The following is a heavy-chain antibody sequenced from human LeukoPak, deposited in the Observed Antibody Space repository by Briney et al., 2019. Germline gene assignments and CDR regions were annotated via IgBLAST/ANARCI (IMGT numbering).Heavy chain of an antibody. CDR3: AKDTKLWFFTMYFDC. CDR2: ISGSGGST. CDR1: GFTFSSYA. Sequence: GGSLRLSCAASGFTFSSYAMSWVRQAPGQGLEWVSAISGSGGSTYYADSVKGRFTISRDNSKNTLYLQMNSLRAEDTAVYYCAKDTKLWFFTMYFDCWGQGTLVTVSS. J-gene: IGHJ4*02. V-gene: IGHV3-23*01. D-gene: IGHD5-18*01.